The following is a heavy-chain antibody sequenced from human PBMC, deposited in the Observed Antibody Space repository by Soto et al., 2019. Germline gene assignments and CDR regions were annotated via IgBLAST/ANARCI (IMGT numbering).Heavy chain of an antibody. CDR3: AKVIRGSNFWSGCYFDY. CDR2: ISGSGGST. CDR1: GLTFSSYA. V-gene: IGHV3-23*01. Sequence: EVQLLESGGGLVQPGGSLRLSCAASGLTFSSYAMSWVRQAPGKGLEWVSAISGSGGSTYYADSVKGRFTISRDNSKNTLYLQMNSLRAEDTAVYYCAKVIRGSNFWSGCYFDYWGQGTLVTVSS. D-gene: IGHD3-3*01. J-gene: IGHJ4*02.